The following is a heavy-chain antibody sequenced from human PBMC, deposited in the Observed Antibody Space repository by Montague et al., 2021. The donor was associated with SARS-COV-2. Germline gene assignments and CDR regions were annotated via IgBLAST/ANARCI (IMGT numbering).Heavy chain of an antibody. V-gene: IGHV4-39*01. CDR3: ARRGYSNNRLDDAFDI. CDR2: IYRSGYT. Sequence: SETLSLTCTVSSDSISISSSLSYWGWIRQPPGKGLEWIGSIYRSGYTFYSPSLKSRITMSVDTSKNQFSLELASVTAADTAVYYCARRGYSNNRLDDAFDIWGQGTMVIVSS. CDR1: SDSISISSSLSY. D-gene: IGHD5-12*01. J-gene: IGHJ3*02.